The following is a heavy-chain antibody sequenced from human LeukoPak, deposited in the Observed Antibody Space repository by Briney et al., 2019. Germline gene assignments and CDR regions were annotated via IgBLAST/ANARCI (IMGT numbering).Heavy chain of an antibody. CDR1: GYTFTSYG. V-gene: IGHV1-18*04. CDR2: ISAYNGNT. J-gene: IGHJ6*04. Sequence: ASVKVSCKASGYTFTSYGISWVRQAPGQGLEWMGWISAYNGNTNYAQKLQGRVTMTTDTSTSTAYMELRSLRSDDTAVYYCARNYYGSENLYGMDVWGKGTTVTVSS. D-gene: IGHD3-10*01. CDR3: ARNYYGSENLYGMDV.